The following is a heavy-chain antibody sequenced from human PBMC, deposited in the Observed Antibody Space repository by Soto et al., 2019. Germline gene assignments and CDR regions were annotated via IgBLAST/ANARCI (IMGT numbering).Heavy chain of an antibody. CDR2: INPSGGST. CDR3: ASAPSRRSYFDY. J-gene: IGHJ4*02. D-gene: IGHD6-13*01. CDR1: GYTFTSYY. V-gene: IGHV1-46*03. Sequence: QVQLVQSGAEVKKPGASVKVSCKASGYTFTSYYMHWVRQAPGQGLEWMGIINPSGGSTSYAQKFQGRVTMTRDTSTSTVYMELSSLRSEDTAVYYCASAPSRRSYFDYWGQGTLVTISS.